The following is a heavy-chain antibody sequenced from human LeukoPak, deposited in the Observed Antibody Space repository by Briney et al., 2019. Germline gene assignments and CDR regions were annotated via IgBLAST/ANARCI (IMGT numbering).Heavy chain of an antibody. CDR2: IDTSSSTI. J-gene: IGHJ4*02. D-gene: IGHD1-26*01. V-gene: IGHV3-48*04. Sequence: GSLRLSCAVSGFTVSSNYMSWVRQAPGKGLEWVSYIDTSSSTIYYADSVRGRFTISRDNAKNSLYLQMKSLRAEDTTVYYCARDMGYSGSWPGYFDYWGQGVLVTVSS. CDR1: GFTVSSNY. CDR3: ARDMGYSGSWPGYFDY.